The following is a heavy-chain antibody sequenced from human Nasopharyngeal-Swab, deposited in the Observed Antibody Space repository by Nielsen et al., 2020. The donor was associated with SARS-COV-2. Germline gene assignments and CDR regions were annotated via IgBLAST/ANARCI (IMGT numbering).Heavy chain of an antibody. Sequence: SVKVSCKASGFTFTSSAVQWVRQARGQRLEWIGWIVVGSGNTNYAQKFQERVTITRDMSTSTAYMELSSLRSEDTAVYYCARDQEAAAQNDRVAFDIWGQGTMVTVSS. V-gene: IGHV1-58*01. J-gene: IGHJ3*02. CDR1: GFTFTSSA. CDR3: ARDQEAAAQNDRVAFDI. D-gene: IGHD6-13*01. CDR2: IVVGSGNT.